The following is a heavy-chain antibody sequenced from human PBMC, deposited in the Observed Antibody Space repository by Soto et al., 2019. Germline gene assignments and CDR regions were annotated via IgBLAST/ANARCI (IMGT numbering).Heavy chain of an antibody. V-gene: IGHV1-46*01. Sequence: ASVKVSCKTSGYTFTSFYVHWVRQAPGQGLEWMGVINTIGGDTTYAQRFQGRVTMTRDTATSTVHLEVTSLTSDDTATYYCARDSGGNGYNVDYWGQGTLVTVS. CDR1: GYTFTSFY. CDR3: ARDSGGNGYNVDY. J-gene: IGHJ4*02. CDR2: INTIGGDT. D-gene: IGHD5-12*01.